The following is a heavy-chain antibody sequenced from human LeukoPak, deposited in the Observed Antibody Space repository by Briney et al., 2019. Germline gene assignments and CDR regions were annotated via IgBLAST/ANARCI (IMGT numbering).Heavy chain of an antibody. Sequence: GSLRLSCAASGFTFSSYAMHWVRQAPGKGLEYVSAISSTGTSTYYANSVKGRFTISRDNSKNTLYLQMNSLRAEDTAVYYCAKMEAIVVVVAAPFDPWGQGTLVTVSS. V-gene: IGHV3-64*01. D-gene: IGHD2-15*01. CDR1: GFTFSSYA. CDR3: AKMEAIVVVVAAPFDP. J-gene: IGHJ5*02. CDR2: ISSTGTST.